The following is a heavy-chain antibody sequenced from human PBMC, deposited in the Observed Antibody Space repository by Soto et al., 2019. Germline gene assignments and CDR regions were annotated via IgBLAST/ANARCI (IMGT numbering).Heavy chain of an antibody. CDR2: MSPNSGNT. CDR3: ARYCSSTSCYTEPFYYYYGMDV. J-gene: IGHJ6*02. CDR1: GYTFTSYD. Sequence: LKVSCKASGYTFTSYDINWVRQATGQGLEWMGWMSPNSGNTGYAQKFQGRVTMTRNTSISTAYMELSSLRSEDTAVYYCARYCSSTSCYTEPFYYYYGMDVWGQGTTVTVSS. D-gene: IGHD2-2*02. V-gene: IGHV1-8*01.